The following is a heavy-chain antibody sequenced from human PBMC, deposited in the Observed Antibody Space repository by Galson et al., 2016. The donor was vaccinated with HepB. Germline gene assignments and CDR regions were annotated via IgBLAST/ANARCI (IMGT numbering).Heavy chain of an antibody. D-gene: IGHD6-13*01. CDR3: ARDANIAGAADYYFDY. Sequence: APGKGLAWVAVISYYGNDKFYADSVKGRFTISRDNSKNTLYLQMNSLRAEDTAVYYCARDANIAGAADYYFDYWGQGTLVTVSS. J-gene: IGHJ4*02. CDR2: ISYYGNDK. V-gene: IGHV3-30-3*01.